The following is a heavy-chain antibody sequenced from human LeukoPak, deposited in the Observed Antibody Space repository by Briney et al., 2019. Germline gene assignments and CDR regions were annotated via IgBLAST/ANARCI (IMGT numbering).Heavy chain of an antibody. CDR3: ARRTYNYVDTARARED. D-gene: IGHD3-16*01. Sequence: PSETLSLTCAVYGRSFSGCYWMCIRQSPGKGLECIGEMNPGGNIDYNPSLKSRVTISVDTSRNQFSMKLNSTTAADTAVYYCARRTYNYVDTARAREDWGQGTLVTVSS. CDR2: MNPGGNI. V-gene: IGHV4-34*01. CDR1: GRSFSGCY. J-gene: IGHJ4*02.